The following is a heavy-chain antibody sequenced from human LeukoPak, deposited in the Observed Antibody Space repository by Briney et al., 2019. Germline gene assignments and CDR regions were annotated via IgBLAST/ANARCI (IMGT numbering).Heavy chain of an antibody. CDR1: GYTFTGYY. Sequence: ASVKVSCKASGYTFTGYYMHWVRQAPGQGLEWMGWINPNSGGTNYAQKFQGRVTMTRDTSISTAYMELSRLRSDDTAVYYCARGRDTGSYPWKKFGSLLDYWGQGTLVTVSS. CDR3: ARGRDTGSYPWKKFGSLLDY. V-gene: IGHV1-2*02. CDR2: INPNSGGT. D-gene: IGHD1-26*01. J-gene: IGHJ4*02.